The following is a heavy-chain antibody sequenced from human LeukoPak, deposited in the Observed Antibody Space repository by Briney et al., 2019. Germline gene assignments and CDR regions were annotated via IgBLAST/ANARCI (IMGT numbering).Heavy chain of an antibody. CDR3: AKQQWELLPSDY. CDR2: ISGRGGST. V-gene: IGHV3-23*01. Sequence: GGSLRLSCAASGFTFSSYAMSWVRQAPGKGLEWVSAISGRGGSTYYADSVKGRFTGSRNNSKNTLYLQMNSLRAEDKAVYYCAKQQWELLPSDYWGQGTLVTVSS. J-gene: IGHJ4*02. CDR1: GFTFSSYA. D-gene: IGHD1-26*01.